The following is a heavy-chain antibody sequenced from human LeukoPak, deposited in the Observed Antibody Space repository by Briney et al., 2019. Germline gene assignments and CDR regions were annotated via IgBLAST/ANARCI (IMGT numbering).Heavy chain of an antibody. D-gene: IGHD6-19*01. CDR1: GFSVSSFG. V-gene: IGHV3-23*01. J-gene: IGHJ4*02. Sequence: PGGSLRLSCAVSGFSVSSFGMSWVRQAPGKGLEWISAISVDGESAYYADSEKGRFIISRDNSKNTLYLQLSSLRAEDTAVYYCAQGYLSGWYPYWGLGSLVSVSS. CDR3: AQGYLSGWYPY. CDR2: ISVDGESA.